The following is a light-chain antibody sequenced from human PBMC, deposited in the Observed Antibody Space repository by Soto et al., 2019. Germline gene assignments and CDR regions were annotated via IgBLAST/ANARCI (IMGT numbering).Light chain of an antibody. CDR1: LPISNY. J-gene: IGKJ4*01. CDR2: AAS. CDR3: IQDYNYPLT. V-gene: IGKV1-27*01. Sequence: DIQLTQSPSPLSASVGDRVTITWRASLPISNYLAWYQQKTGKIPNLLIYAASTLQAGVPSRFSGSGYGTDFNLTISSLQTEDFATYYCIQDYNYPLTFGGGTKVDIK.